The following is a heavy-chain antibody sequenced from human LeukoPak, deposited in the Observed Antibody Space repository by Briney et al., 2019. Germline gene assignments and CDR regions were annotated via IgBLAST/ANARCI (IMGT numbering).Heavy chain of an antibody. Sequence: SETLSLTCTVSGGSISSYYWSWIRQPPGKGLEWIGYVYYHGGTNYNPSLKSRVTISVDTSKNQFSLKLTSVTAADTAVYYCARRVGTRDWYFDLWGRGTLVTVSS. D-gene: IGHD1-14*01. J-gene: IGHJ2*01. V-gene: IGHV4-59*08. CDR1: GGSISSYY. CDR3: ARRVGTRDWYFDL. CDR2: VYYHGGT.